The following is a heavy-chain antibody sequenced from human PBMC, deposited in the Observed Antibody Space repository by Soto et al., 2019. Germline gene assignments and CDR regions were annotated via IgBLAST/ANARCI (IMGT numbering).Heavy chain of an antibody. Sequence: QVQLVQSGAAVRKPGSSVKVSCKASGGTFTKYAITWVRQAPRQGLEWMGGIVPLPGTTNYAQKFRGRVTIRAEEFTSPAYLELSSLRSEDTAVDYWAGGVGGLGGSRGWADYAFDVWGQGTMVIVSS. D-gene: IGHD3-10*01. CDR2: IVPLPGTT. CDR3: AGGVGGLGGSRGWADYAFDV. V-gene: IGHV1-69*01. J-gene: IGHJ3*01. CDR1: GGTFTKYA.